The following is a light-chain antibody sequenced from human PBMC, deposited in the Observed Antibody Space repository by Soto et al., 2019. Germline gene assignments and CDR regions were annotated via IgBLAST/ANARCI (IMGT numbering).Light chain of an antibody. CDR1: TSNMGTGYD. CDR3: QSYDSNLSVV. V-gene: IGLV1-40*01. Sequence: QSVLTQPPSVSGAPGQRVTISCTGGTSNMGTGYDVHGYQHLPGTAPKLLTYGNSNRPSGVPDRFSGSKSGTSASLAITGLQAEDEADYYCQSYDSNLSVVFGGGTQLTVL. CDR2: GNS. J-gene: IGLJ2*01.